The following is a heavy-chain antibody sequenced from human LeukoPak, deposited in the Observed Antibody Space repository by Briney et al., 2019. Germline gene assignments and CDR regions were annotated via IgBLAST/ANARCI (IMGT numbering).Heavy chain of an antibody. J-gene: IGHJ4*02. CDR2: VDHSETT. CDR3: ARDYVLRYFDWLPLQRGYFDY. V-gene: IGHV4-59*01. Sequence: SETLSLTCTVSNGSISNYYWNWIRQAPGKGLEWIGFVDHSETTDHNPSLKSRVIIAVDTSKNQFSLRLNAVTAADTAVYYCARDYVLRYFDWLPLQRGYFDYWGQGTLVTVSS. CDR1: NGSISNYY. D-gene: IGHD3-9*01.